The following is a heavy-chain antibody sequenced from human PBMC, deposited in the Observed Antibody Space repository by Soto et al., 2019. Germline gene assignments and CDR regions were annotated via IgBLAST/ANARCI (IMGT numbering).Heavy chain of an antibody. V-gene: IGHV1-3*01. CDR2: INAGNGNT. J-gene: IGHJ6*02. CDR1: GYTFTSYA. D-gene: IGHD5-18*01. CDR3: ATSRIQLWLWPYYYGMDV. Sequence: ASVKVSCKASGYTFTSYAMHWVRQAPGQRLEWMGWINAGNGNTKYSQKFQGRVTITRDTSASTAYMELSSLRSEDTAVYYCATSRIQLWLWPYYYGMDVWGQGTTVTVSS.